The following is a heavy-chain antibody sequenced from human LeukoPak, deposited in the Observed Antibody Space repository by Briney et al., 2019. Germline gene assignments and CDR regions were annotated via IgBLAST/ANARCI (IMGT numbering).Heavy chain of an antibody. J-gene: IGHJ4*02. CDR1: GFTFSSYA. V-gene: IGHV3-23*01. CDR3: ARVLSDPYDSSGYFDY. CDR2: ISGSGGST. Sequence: GGSLRLSCAASGFTFSSYAMSWVRQAPGKGLEWVSAISGSGGSTYYADSVKGRFTISRDNSKNTLYLQMNSLRAEDTAVYYCARVLSDPYDSSGYFDYWGQGTLVTVSS. D-gene: IGHD3-22*01.